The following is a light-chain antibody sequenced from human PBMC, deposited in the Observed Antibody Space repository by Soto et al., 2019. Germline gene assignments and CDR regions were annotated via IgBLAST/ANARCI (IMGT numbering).Light chain of an antibody. Sequence: EIVLTQSPGTLSLSPGERATLSCRASQSVSSSYLAWYQQKPGQAPRLLIYGASSRPTGIPDRFSGSESGTDFTLTISRLEPEDFAVYYCRQYGSSPPLTFGGGTKVEIK. CDR3: RQYGSSPPLT. J-gene: IGKJ4*01. V-gene: IGKV3-20*01. CDR2: GAS. CDR1: QSVSSSY.